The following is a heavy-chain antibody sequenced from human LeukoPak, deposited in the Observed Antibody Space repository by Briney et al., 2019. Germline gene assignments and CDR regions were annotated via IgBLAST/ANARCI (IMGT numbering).Heavy chain of an antibody. CDR2: IYLSGST. J-gene: IGHJ3*02. D-gene: IGHD6-6*01. V-gene: IGHV4-30-2*01. CDR3: ARDYRIAARPHAFDI. CDR1: GDSISNGGYY. Sequence: PSETLSLTCTVSGDSISNGGYYWSWIRQPPGKALEWIGYIYLSGSTYYNPSLKSRVTFSVDRSTNQYSLKLTSVTAADTAVYYCARDYRIAARPHAFDIWGQGTMVTVSS.